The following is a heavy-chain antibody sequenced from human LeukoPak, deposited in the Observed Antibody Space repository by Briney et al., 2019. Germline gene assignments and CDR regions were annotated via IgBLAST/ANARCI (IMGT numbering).Heavy chain of an antibody. J-gene: IGHJ4*02. CDR3: ARVWSGQQLVLGDY. V-gene: IGHV3-74*01. CDR1: GFNFTTST. Sequence: GGSLRLSCAASGFNFTTSTMHWVRQGPGKGLVWVSRINSDGSSTIYADSVKGRFTISRDNAKNSLYLQMDSLRDDDTAVYYCARVWSGQQLVLGDYWGQGTLVTVSS. D-gene: IGHD6-13*01. CDR2: INSDGSST.